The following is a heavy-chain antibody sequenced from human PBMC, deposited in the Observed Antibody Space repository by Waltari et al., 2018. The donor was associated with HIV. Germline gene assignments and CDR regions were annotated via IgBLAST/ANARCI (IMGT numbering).Heavy chain of an antibody. Sequence: QVQLRESGPRLVQTLETLSLSCSVSGSSLVDGYSWACIRKSPDVGLEWIATIYHNGKTDYNPSFGGRVTTSVDISRNRFSLKMTSMRATDTALYFCARDWGLSTGPFDFWGQGIHVTVSS. J-gene: IGHJ4*02. CDR2: IYHNGKT. V-gene: IGHV4-38-2*02. D-gene: IGHD2-21*01. CDR3: ARDWGLSTGPFDF. CDR1: GSSLVDGYS.